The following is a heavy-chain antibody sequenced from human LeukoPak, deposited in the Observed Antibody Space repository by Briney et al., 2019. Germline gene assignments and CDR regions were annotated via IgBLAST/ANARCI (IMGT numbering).Heavy chain of an antibody. V-gene: IGHV3-33*01. CDR3: ARDARSGSYYYYYGMDV. Sequence: GGSLRLSCAASGFTFSSYGMHWVRQAPGKGLEWVAVIWYDGSNKYYADSVKDRFTISRDNSKNTLYLQMNSLRAEDTAVYYCARDARSGSYYYYYGMDVWGQGTTVTVSS. D-gene: IGHD1-26*01. J-gene: IGHJ6*02. CDR2: IWYDGSNK. CDR1: GFTFSSYG.